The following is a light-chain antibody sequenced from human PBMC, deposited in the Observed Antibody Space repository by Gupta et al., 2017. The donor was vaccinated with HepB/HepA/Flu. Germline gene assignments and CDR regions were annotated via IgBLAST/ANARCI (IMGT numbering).Light chain of an antibody. CDR3: AAWDDSLNVWV. Sequence: QSVLTQPPSASGTPVPRVTISCSGRSSDIGGNSVNWYQQLPGTAPNLLIYNKDQRPPGCPDRFSGSKSCTSASLAISGLQSEDESDYYCAAWDDSLNVWVFGGGTRLTVL. CDR2: NKD. V-gene: IGLV1-44*01. CDR1: SSDIGGNS. J-gene: IGLJ3*02.